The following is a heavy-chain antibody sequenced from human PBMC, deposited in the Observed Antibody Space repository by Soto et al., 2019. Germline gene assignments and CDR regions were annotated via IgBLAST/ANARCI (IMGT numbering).Heavy chain of an antibody. CDR3: ARGYCTATICDPWFDP. Sequence: GESLKISCHGSGYAFSSYWIAWVRQMPGKGLEWMGIIYPGDSDTRYSPSFQGQVTISVDKSITTAYLQWSSLKASDTAMYYCARGYCTATICDPWFDPWGQGTLGSVSS. V-gene: IGHV5-51*01. CDR1: GYAFSSYW. J-gene: IGHJ5*02. CDR2: IYPGDSDT. D-gene: IGHD2-8*02.